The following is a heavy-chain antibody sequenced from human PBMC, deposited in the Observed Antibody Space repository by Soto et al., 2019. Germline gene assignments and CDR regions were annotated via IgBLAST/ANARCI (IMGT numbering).Heavy chain of an antibody. J-gene: IGHJ4*02. CDR3: ARLHYYDSSGYHLFDY. V-gene: IGHV4-39*01. D-gene: IGHD3-22*01. CDR2: IYYRGST. Sequence: QLLESGPGLVKPSETLSLTCIVSGGSISSSSYYWGWIRQPPGKGLEWIGSIYYRGSTYYNPSLKSRVTISVDTSKNQFSLKLTSVTAADTAVYYCARLHYYDSSGYHLFDYWGQGTLVTVSS. CDR1: GGSISSSSYY.